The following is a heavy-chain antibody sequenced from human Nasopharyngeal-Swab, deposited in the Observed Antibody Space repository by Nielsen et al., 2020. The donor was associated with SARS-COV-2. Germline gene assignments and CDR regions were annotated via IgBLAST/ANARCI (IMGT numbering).Heavy chain of an antibody. CDR1: GFTFSSYA. Sequence: GGSLRLSCAASGFTFSSYAISWVRQAPGKGLEWVSYISSSGSTIYYADSVKGRFTISRDNAKNSLYLQMNSLRAEDTAVYYCASGGYGDYDAYYYGMDVWGQGTTVTVSS. J-gene: IGHJ6*02. D-gene: IGHD4-17*01. V-gene: IGHV3-48*03. CDR2: ISSSGSTI. CDR3: ASGGYGDYDAYYYGMDV.